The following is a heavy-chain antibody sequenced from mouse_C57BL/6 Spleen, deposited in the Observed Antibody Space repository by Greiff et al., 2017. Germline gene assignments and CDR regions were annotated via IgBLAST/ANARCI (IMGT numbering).Heavy chain of an antibody. CDR2: LSPLAYSI. CDR1: GFTFSDYG. V-gene: IGHV5-15*01. Sequence: EVQGVESGGGLVQPGGSLKLSCAASGFTFSDYGMAWVRQAPRKGPEWVAFLSPLAYSIYYEETVTGRFTISRENAKNTLYLEMSRLRSEDTAMYYGTRHDAIDDWGQGTSVTVSS. J-gene: IGHJ4*01. CDR3: TRHDAIDD.